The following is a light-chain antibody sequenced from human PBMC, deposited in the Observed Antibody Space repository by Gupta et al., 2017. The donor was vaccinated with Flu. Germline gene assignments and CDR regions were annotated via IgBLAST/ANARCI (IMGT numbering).Light chain of an antibody. V-gene: IGLV2-14*01. CDR3: SSKRSSSALAI. J-gene: IGLJ2*01. CDR2: EVS. CDR1: SNDVGGYNF. Sequence: IPISCTGTSNDVGGYNFVSWYQQHPGKAPKLMIYEVSDRPSGVSNRFSGSKSGNTASLTISGLQADDEADYYCSSKRSSSALAIFGGGTRLTVL.